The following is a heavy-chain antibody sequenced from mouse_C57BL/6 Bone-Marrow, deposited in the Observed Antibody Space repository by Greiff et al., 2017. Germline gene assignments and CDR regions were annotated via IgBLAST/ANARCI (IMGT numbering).Heavy chain of an antibody. Sequence: EVQGVESGGDLVKPGGSLKLSCAASGFTFSSYGMSWVRQTPDKRLEWVATISSGGSYTYYPDSVKGRFTISRDNAKKTLDLQMSSLKSEDTAMYYCARFYYWYFDVWGTGTTVTVSS. J-gene: IGHJ1*03. CDR2: ISSGGSYT. V-gene: IGHV5-6*01. CDR3: ARFYYWYFDV. CDR1: GFTFSSYG.